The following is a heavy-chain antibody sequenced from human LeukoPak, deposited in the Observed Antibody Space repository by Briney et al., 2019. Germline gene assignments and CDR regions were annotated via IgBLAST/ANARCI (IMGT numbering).Heavy chain of an antibody. Sequence: SETLSLTCTVSGGSISRYYWSWIRQPPGKGREWIGYIYSSGSTDYNPSLKRRVTISVDTSKSQVSLKLSSVTAADTAIYYCARDPSTFYFDYWGQGALVTVSS. CDR3: ARDPSTFYFDY. CDR2: IYSSGST. D-gene: IGHD3-16*01. V-gene: IGHV4-59*12. CDR1: GGSISRYY. J-gene: IGHJ4*02.